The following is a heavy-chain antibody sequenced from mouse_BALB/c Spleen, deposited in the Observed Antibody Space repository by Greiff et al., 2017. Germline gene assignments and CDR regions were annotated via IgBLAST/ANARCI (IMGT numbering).Heavy chain of an antibody. Sequence: QVQLQQSGAELAKPGASVKMSCKASGYTFTSYWMHWVKQRPGPGLEWIGYINPSPGYTEYNQKFKDKATLTADKSSSTAYMQLSSLTSEDSAVYYCASYPSLDAMDYWGQGTSVTVSS. CDR3: ASYPSLDAMDY. CDR2: INPSPGYT. V-gene: IGHV1-7*01. J-gene: IGHJ4*01. CDR1: GYTFTSYW.